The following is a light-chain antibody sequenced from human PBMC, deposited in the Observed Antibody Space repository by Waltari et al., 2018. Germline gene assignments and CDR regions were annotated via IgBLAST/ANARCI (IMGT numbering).Light chain of an antibody. CDR2: DVF. Sequence: QSALTQPASVSGSPGQSITISCTGTSSDIGSYDFVSWYQQHPGKAPKLMMYDVFKCPSGVSVRFSGSKSGNTASLTISVLQADDEADYYCSSYTSSSTYIVFGGGTKLTVL. CDR3: SSYTSSSTYIV. V-gene: IGLV2-14*01. J-gene: IGLJ3*02. CDR1: SSDIGSYDF.